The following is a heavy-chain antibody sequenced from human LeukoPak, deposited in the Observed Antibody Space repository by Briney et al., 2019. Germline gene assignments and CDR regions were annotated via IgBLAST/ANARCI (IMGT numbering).Heavy chain of an antibody. CDR1: GGSISSGSYY. D-gene: IGHD5-24*01. Sequence: SETLSLTCTVSGGSISSGSYYWSWIRQPPGKGLEWIGEINHSGSTNYNPSLKSRVTISVDTSKNQFSLKLSSVTAADTAVYYCARGLGRGDWGQGTLVTVSS. J-gene: IGHJ4*02. V-gene: IGHV4-39*07. CDR3: ARGLGRGD. CDR2: INHSGST.